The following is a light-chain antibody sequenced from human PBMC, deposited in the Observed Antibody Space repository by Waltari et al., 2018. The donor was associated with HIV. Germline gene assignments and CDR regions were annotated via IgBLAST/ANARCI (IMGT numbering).Light chain of an antibody. CDR1: QGISTD. CDR2: EAS. Sequence: DIQMTQSPSSLSASVGARITINCRASQGISTDLGWYQQKPGKAPKRLIYEASSLQGGAPSRFSGSGSGTEFTLTISSLQPEDFATYYCLQHNSYPWTFGQGTKVEIK. J-gene: IGKJ1*01. CDR3: LQHNSYPWT. V-gene: IGKV1-17*01.